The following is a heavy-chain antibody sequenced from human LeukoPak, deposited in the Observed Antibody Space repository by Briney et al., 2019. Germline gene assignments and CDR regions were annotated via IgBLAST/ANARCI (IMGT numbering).Heavy chain of an antibody. D-gene: IGHD6-13*01. CDR3: AKRMGPSIAATDLDY. CDR2: ISPSGSNT. J-gene: IGHJ4*02. Sequence: GGSLRLSCTGSGFIFGGYTMNWVRQAPGKGLEWLSYISPSGSNTFYADSVKGRFTISRDNAKNSVYLQMEGLRAEDTAVYYCAKRMGPSIAATDLDYWGQGTLVTVSS. V-gene: IGHV3-48*01. CDR1: GFIFGGYT.